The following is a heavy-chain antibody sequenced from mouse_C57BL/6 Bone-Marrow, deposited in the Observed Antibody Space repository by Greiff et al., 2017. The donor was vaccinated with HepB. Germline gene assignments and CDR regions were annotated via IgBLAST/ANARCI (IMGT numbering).Heavy chain of an antibody. J-gene: IGHJ1*03. V-gene: IGHV6-3*01. D-gene: IGHD1-1*01. CDR3: TPTVVGYWYFDV. CDR2: IRLKSDNYAT. Sequence: EVKLMESGGGLVQPGGSMKLSCVASGFTFSNYWMNWVRQSPEKGLEWVAQIRLKSDNYATHYAESVKGRFTISRDDSKSSVYLQMNNLRAEDTGIYYCTPTVVGYWYFDVWGTGTTVTVSS. CDR1: GFTFSNYW.